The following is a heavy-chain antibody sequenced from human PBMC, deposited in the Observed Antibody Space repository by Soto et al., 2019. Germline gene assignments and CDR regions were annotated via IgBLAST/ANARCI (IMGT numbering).Heavy chain of an antibody. CDR2: IHHSGST. CDR3: ARHSASSWSYYYYMDV. J-gene: IGHJ6*03. V-gene: IGHV4-59*08. CDR1: GGSISSFY. Sequence: PSETLSLTCTVSGGSISSFYCSWIRQPPGKGLEWIGCIHHSGSTNYNPSLKSRVTISVDASTNQFSLKLSSVTAADTAVYYCARHSASSWSYYYYMDVWGKGTTVTVSS. D-gene: IGHD3-3*01.